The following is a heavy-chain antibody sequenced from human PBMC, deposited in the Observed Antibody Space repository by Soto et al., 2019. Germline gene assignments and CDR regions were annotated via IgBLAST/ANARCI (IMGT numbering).Heavy chain of an antibody. D-gene: IGHD2-15*01. V-gene: IGHV3-23*01. Sequence: GGSLRLSCAASGFTFSSYWMSWVRQAPGKGLEWVSAISGSGDSTYYGDSVKGRFTISRDNSKNTLYLQMNSLRAEDTAVYYCTKESGGRVFDYWGQGTLVTVSS. J-gene: IGHJ4*02. CDR2: ISGSGDST. CDR3: TKESGGRVFDY. CDR1: GFTFSSYW.